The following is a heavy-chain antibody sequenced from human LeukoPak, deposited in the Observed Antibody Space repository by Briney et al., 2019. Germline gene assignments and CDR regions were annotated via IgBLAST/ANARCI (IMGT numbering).Heavy chain of an antibody. Sequence: ASVKVSCKASGYTFTGYYMHWVRQAPGQGLEWMGRINPNSGGTNYAQKFQGRVTMSRDTSISTAYMELSRLRSDDTAVYYCARESRGYCTNGVCTNFDYWGQGTLVTVSS. D-gene: IGHD2-8*01. CDR1: GYTFTGYY. CDR3: ARESRGYCTNGVCTNFDY. V-gene: IGHV1-2*06. CDR2: INPNSGGT. J-gene: IGHJ4*02.